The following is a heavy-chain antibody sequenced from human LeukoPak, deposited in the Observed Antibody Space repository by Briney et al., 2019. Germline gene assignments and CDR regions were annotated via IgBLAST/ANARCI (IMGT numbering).Heavy chain of an antibody. Sequence: GGSLRLSCAASGFTFDDYAMHWVRQAPGKGLEWVSGISWNSGSIGYADSVKGRFTISRDNAKNSLYLQMNSLRAEDTAVYYCASGYDFFDYWGQGTLVTVSS. V-gene: IGHV3-9*01. CDR2: ISWNSGSI. J-gene: IGHJ4*02. CDR3: ASGYDFFDY. D-gene: IGHD5-12*01. CDR1: GFTFDDYA.